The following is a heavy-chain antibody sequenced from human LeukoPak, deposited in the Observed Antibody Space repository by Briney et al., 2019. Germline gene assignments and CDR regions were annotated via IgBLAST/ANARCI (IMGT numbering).Heavy chain of an antibody. CDR3: ARGRGWFDP. V-gene: IGHV3-7*03. J-gene: IGHJ5*02. CDR2: INEDGSEK. Sequence: PGGSLRLSCATSGFTFNNNWMSWVRQAPGKGLEWVANINEDGSEKNYVDSVKGRFTISRDSAKKSVSLQMNSLRVEDTALYYCARGRGWFDPWGQGTLVTVSS. CDR1: GFTFNNNW.